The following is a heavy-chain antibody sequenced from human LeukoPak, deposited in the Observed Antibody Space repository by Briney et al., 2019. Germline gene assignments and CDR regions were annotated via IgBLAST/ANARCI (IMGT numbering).Heavy chain of an antibody. V-gene: IGHV2-5*02. J-gene: IGHJ4*02. CDR3: ARASSGYYKDY. Sequence: SGPTLVKPTQTLTLTCTFSGFSLSTSGVGVGWIRQPPGKALEWLALIYWDGDKRYSPSLKSRLTITKDTSKNQVVLTMTNMDPVDTATYYCARASSGYYKDYWGQGTLATVSS. CDR1: GFSLSTSGVG. CDR2: IYWDGDK. D-gene: IGHD3-22*01.